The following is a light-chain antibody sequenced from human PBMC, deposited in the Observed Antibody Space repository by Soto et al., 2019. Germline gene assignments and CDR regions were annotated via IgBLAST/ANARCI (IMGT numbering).Light chain of an antibody. J-gene: IGKJ3*01. CDR2: DAS. CDR3: QQRSKWPPIFS. CDR1: ETINNY. V-gene: IGKV3-11*01. Sequence: EIVLTQSPGTLSLSPGERATLSCRANETINNYLAWYHQTPGQAPRLLIFDASNRAAGVPARFIVSGSGTDFTLTISSLEPEDFAVYYCQQRSKWPPIFSFGPGTKLDIK.